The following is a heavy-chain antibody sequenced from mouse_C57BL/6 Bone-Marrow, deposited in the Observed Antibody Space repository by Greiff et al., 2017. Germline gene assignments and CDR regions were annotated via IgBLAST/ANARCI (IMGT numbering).Heavy chain of an antibody. J-gene: IGHJ3*01. D-gene: IGHD3-3*01. CDR2: IDPSDSYT. Sequence: QVQLQQSGAELVRPGTSVKLSCKASGYTFTSYWMHWVKQRPGQGLEWIGVIDPSDSYTNYNQKFKGKATLTVDTSASTAYMQLSSLTSEDSAVYYCARWPGLAYWGQGTLVTVSA. CDR1: GYTFTSYW. V-gene: IGHV1-59*01. CDR3: ARWPGLAY.